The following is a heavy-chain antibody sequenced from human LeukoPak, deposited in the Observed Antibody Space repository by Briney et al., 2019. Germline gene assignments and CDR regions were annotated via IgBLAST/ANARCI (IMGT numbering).Heavy chain of an antibody. CDR1: GFTFDDYA. CDR3: AKGIWFGELLSYFDY. CDR2: ISWNSGSI. Sequence: PGGSLRLSCAASGFTFDDYAMHWVRQAPGKGLEWVSGISWNSGSIGYADSMKGRFTISRDNAKNSLYLQMNSLRAEDTALYYCAKGIWFGELLSYFDYWGQGTLVTVSS. D-gene: IGHD3-10*01. J-gene: IGHJ4*02. V-gene: IGHV3-9*01.